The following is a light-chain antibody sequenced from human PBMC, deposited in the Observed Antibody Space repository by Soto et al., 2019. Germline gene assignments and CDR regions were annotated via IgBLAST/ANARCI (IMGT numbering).Light chain of an antibody. J-gene: IGKJ5*01. CDR1: QSVSSNY. CDR3: QQYGSSPPYT. Sequence: EIVLTHSPGTLSLSPGEGATLSCSASQSVSSNYLAWYQQKPGQAPRLLIFGASNRASDIPDRFSGSGSGTDFTLTISRLEPEDFAVYYCQQYGSSPPYTFGQGTRLEIK. CDR2: GAS. V-gene: IGKV3-20*01.